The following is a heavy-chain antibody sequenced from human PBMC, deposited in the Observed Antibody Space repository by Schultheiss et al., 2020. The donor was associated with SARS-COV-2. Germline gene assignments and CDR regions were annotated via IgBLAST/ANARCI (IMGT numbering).Heavy chain of an antibody. J-gene: IGHJ4*02. CDR1: GFTFSSYA. V-gene: IGHV3-21*01. D-gene: IGHD2-2*01. CDR3: ARVPPPRYCSSTSCYAIDY. Sequence: GGSLRLSCAASGFTFSSYAMHWVRQAPGKGLEWVSSISSSSSYIYYADSVKGRFTISRDNAKNSLYLQMNSLRAEDTAVYYCARVPPPRYCSSTSCYAIDYWGQGTLVTVSS. CDR2: ISSSSSYI.